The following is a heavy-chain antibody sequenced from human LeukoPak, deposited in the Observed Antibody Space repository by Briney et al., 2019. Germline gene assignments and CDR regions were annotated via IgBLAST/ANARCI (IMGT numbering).Heavy chain of an antibody. Sequence: GESLKISCKASGYRFTNYWIAWVRQMPGKGLELMVSIYPGDSDIRYSPSFQGQVTISADKSFTTAYLQWRSLKASDTAIYYCARQGVYYSDSSAFYHWGQGTRVTVSS. CDR2: IYPGDSDI. D-gene: IGHD3-22*01. J-gene: IGHJ4*02. V-gene: IGHV5-51*01. CDR1: GYRFTNYW. CDR3: ARQGVYYSDSSAFYH.